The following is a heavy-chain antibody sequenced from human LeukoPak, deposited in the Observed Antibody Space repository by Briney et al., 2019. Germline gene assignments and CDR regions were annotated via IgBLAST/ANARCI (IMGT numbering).Heavy chain of an antibody. Sequence: AASVKVSCKASGYTFTSYDINWVRQATGQGLEWMGWMNPNSGNTGYAQKFQGRVTITRNTSISTAYKELSSLRSEDTAVYYCARAASFIDSSGYSDFDPWGQGTLVTVSS. D-gene: IGHD3-22*01. CDR2: MNPNSGNT. CDR1: GYTFTSYD. J-gene: IGHJ5*02. V-gene: IGHV1-8*03. CDR3: ARAASFIDSSGYSDFDP.